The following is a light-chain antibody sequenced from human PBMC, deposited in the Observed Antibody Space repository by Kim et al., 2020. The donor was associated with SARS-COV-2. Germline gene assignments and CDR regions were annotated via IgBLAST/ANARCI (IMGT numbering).Light chain of an antibody. CDR2: QDS. Sequence: SYELTQPPSVYVSPVQTASITCSGDKLGDKYACWYQQKPGQSPVLVIYQDSKRPSGIPERFSGSNSGNTATLTISGTQAMDEADYYCQAWDSSTVVFGGGTKLTVL. CDR3: QAWDSSTVV. V-gene: IGLV3-1*01. CDR1: KLGDKY. J-gene: IGLJ2*01.